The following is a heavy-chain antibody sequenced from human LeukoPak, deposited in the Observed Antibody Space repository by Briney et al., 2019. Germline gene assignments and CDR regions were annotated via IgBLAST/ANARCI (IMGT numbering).Heavy chain of an antibody. V-gene: IGHV4-61*01. CDR3: ARGGYYGSGNDFRFDP. J-gene: IGHJ5*02. D-gene: IGHD3-10*01. Sequence: SETLSLTCTVSARFISSSSYYCSWIRQPPGKGLEWIGYIYYRRIIHYKPSLKSQHPMSVDTSRNQFSLKLSSVTAADTAVYYCARGGYYGSGNDFRFDPWGQGTVVTASS. CDR1: ARFISSSSYY. CDR2: IYYRRII.